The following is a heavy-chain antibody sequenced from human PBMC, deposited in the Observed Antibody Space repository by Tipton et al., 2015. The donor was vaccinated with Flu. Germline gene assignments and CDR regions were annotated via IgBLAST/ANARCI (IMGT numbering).Heavy chain of an antibody. Sequence: TLSLTCAVSGYSISTGYYWGWIRQPPGKGLEWVATIFHTGGTHRNPSLKSRVTISVDTSKNQLSLKLNSVTAADTAVYYCARSIAVGDAFDLWGQGTVVTVSS. V-gene: IGHV4-38-2*01. D-gene: IGHD6-19*01. CDR2: IFHTGGT. CDR1: GYSISTGYY. CDR3: ARSIAVGDAFDL. J-gene: IGHJ3*01.